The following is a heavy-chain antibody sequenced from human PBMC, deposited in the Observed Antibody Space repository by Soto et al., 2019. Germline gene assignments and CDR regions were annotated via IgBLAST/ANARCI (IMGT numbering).Heavy chain of an antibody. V-gene: IGHV3-23*01. CDR3: AKDGIRKDDY. Sequence: GGSLSLSCSASGFSISDYAMSWVRQAPGKGLEWVSSISDSGTKTFYADSVKGRFAISRDTSKNTVYMQMNNLRVEDTALYYCAKDGIRKDDYWGQGTVVTVSS. CDR2: ISDSGTKT. CDR1: GFSISDYA. J-gene: IGHJ4*02.